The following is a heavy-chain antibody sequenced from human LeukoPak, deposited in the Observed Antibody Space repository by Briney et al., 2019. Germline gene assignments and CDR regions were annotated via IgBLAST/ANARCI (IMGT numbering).Heavy chain of an antibody. D-gene: IGHD3-10*01. J-gene: IGHJ4*02. CDR2: IIPIFGTA. Sequence: SVKVSCKASGGTFSSYAISWVRQATGQGLEWMGGIIPIFGTANYAQKFQGRVTITADESTSTAYMELSSPRSEDTAVYYCARGSGSYYGYRFDYWGQGTLVTVSS. CDR3: ARGSGSYYGYRFDY. CDR1: GGTFSSYA. V-gene: IGHV1-69*13.